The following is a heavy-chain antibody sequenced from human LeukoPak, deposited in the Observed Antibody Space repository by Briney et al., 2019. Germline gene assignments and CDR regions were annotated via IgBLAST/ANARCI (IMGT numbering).Heavy chain of an antibody. J-gene: IGHJ4*02. CDR1: VGTFSSYA. Sequence: SVKVSCKASVGTFSSYAISWVRQAPGQGLEWMGRIIPILGIADYAQTIQGRVTITADNSTSTVYLQVSSLRSEDTAVYYCASLWGSYSPFDYWGQGTLVTVSS. D-gene: IGHD3-16*01. CDR2: IIPILGIA. V-gene: IGHV1-69*04. CDR3: ASLWGSYSPFDY.